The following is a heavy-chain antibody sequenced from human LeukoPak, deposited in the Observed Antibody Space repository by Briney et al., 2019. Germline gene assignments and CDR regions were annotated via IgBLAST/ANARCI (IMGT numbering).Heavy chain of an antibody. CDR2: VFYSGSA. D-gene: IGHD3-10*01. J-gene: IGHJ6*02. Sequence: PSETLSLTCTVSGASIDSGDYYWSWIRQPPGKGLEWIGYVFYSGSAYYNPSLKSRLIISVDTSKNQFSLKLSSVTAADTAVYYCAREFYGSGSNAPYYYYYGMDVWGRGTTVTVSS. V-gene: IGHV4-30-4*01. CDR1: GASIDSGDYY. CDR3: AREFYGSGSNAPYYYYYGMDV.